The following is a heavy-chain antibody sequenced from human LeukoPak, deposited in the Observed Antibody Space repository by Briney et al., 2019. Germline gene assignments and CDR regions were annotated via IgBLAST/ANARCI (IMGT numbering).Heavy chain of an antibody. CDR2: ISNNKSP. D-gene: IGHD3-9*01. CDR1: GGSISNLY. Sequence: KPSETLSLTCTVSGGSISNLYWSWIRQPPGKGLEWIGYISNNKSPDYSPSLKSRVTISVDTSKNQFSLILTSVTDADTAVYYCARDHWLFSSKTWYYYGLDVWGQGTTVTVSS. V-gene: IGHV4-59*11. CDR3: ARDHWLFSSKTWYYYGLDV. J-gene: IGHJ6*02.